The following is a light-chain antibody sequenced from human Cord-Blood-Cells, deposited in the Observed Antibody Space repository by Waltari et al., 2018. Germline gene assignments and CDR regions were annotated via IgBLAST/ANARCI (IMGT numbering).Light chain of an antibody. J-gene: IGKJ5*01. V-gene: IGKV1-39*01. Sequence: ASVGDRVTITCRASQSISSYLNWYQQKPGKTPKLLIYAASSLQSGVPSRFSGSGSGTDFTLTISSLQPEDFATYYCQQSYSTPITFGQGTRLEIK. CDR2: AAS. CDR1: QSISSY. CDR3: QQSYSTPIT.